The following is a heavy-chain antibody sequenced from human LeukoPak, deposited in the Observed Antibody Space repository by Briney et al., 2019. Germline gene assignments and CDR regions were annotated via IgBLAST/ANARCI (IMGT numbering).Heavy chain of an antibody. V-gene: IGHV3-7*01. CDR2: IKQDGSEK. Sequence: GGSLRLSCAASGFAFSDYWMSWVRQAPGKGLEWVANIKQDGSEKYYVDSVKGRFTISRDNAKNSLYLQMNSLRAEDTAVYYCARDHYDILTGYHWYFDLWGRGTLVTVSS. CDR1: GFAFSDYW. CDR3: ARDHYDILTGYHWYFDL. D-gene: IGHD3-9*01. J-gene: IGHJ2*01.